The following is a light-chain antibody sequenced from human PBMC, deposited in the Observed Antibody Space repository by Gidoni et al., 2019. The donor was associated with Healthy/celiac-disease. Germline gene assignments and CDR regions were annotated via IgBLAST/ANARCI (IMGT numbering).Light chain of an antibody. CDR3: QKYNSGPRT. CDR2: GAS. J-gene: IGKJ1*01. Sequence: DIQMTQSPSSLSASVGDRVTITCRASQGICNYLAWYQQKPGKVPKLLIYGASTLQSGVPSRFSGSGSGTDFTLTISSRQPEDVATYYCQKYNSGPRTFGQGTKVEIK. V-gene: IGKV1-27*01. CDR1: QGICNY.